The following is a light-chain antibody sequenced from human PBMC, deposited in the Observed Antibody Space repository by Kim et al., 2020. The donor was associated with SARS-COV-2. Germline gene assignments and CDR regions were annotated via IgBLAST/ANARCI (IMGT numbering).Light chain of an antibody. J-gene: IGKJ2*01. CDR3: QHLPYA. CDR2: GTS. Sequence: VLTQSPGTLSLSTGERATLSCRASHSVSSIYLAWYQQKPGQAPRLLIYGTSSRATGIPDRFSGSGSGTDFTLTISRVEPEDFAVYYCQHLPYAFGQGTKLEI. V-gene: IGKV3-20*01. CDR1: HSVSSIY.